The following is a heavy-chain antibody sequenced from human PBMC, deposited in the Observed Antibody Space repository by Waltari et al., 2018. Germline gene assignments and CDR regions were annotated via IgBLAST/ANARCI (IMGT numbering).Heavy chain of an antibody. CDR1: GGSISSSSYS. V-gene: IGHV4-39*01. D-gene: IGHD3-9*01. Sequence: QLQLQESGPGLVKPSETLSLTCTVSGGSISSSSYSWGWIRQPPGKGLEWIGSIYYSGSTYYNPSLKSRVTISVDTSKNQFSLKLSSVTAADTAVYYCARWPIDWSIFDIWGQGTMVTVSS. CDR2: IYYSGST. J-gene: IGHJ3*02. CDR3: ARWPIDWSIFDI.